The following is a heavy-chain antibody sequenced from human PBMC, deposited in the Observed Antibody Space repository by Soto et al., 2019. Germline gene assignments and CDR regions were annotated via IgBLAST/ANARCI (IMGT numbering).Heavy chain of an antibody. D-gene: IGHD1-1*01. CDR3: ARYLRNNNFMLDA. CDR2: IYYTGST. CDR1: DDSISSGY. V-gene: IGHV4-59*01. J-gene: IGHJ5*02. Sequence: PSETLSLTCTASDDSISSGYWTWIRQPPGQRLEWIGFIYYTGSTNYNPSLSTRVTMSIDTSRSQFSVNLRSVTAADAAVYFCARYLRNNNFMLDAWGQGSLVTVSS.